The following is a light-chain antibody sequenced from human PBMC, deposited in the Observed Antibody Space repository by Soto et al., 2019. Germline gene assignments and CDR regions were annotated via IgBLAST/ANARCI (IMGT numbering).Light chain of an antibody. CDR3: QHYNEYPLT. J-gene: IGKJ4*01. CDR2: KAS. CDR1: QSISTN. Sequence: DIEMTQSPFTLSASVGDRVTITCRASQSISTNLAWYQQKPGKTPNLLIYKASTLQSVVPSRFSGSGFGTEFTLTVNSLQPDDFATYFCQHYNEYPLTFGGGTKVDIK. V-gene: IGKV1-5*03.